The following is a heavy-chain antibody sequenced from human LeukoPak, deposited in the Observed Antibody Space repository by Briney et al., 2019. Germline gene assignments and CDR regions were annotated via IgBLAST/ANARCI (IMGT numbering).Heavy chain of an antibody. CDR2: IYYSGST. D-gene: IGHD1-26*01. Sequence: SETLSLTCTVSGGSLSSYYWSWIRQPRGKGLEGIGYIYYSGSTNYNPSLKSRVTISVDTSKNQFSLKLSSVTAADTAVYYCARGSSRATKSVDYWGQGTLVTVSS. CDR1: GGSLSSYY. CDR3: ARGSSRATKSVDY. V-gene: IGHV4-59*01. J-gene: IGHJ4*02.